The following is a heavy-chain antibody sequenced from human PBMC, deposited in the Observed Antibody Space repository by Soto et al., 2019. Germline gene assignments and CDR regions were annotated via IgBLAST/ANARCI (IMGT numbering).Heavy chain of an antibody. J-gene: IGHJ6*02. Sequence: QVQLVQSGAEVKKPGAPVKVSCKASGSTFTSNDINGVRQATGQGLEWMGWMNPTSGNPGYAQKFQGRVTMTMNTSISTAYMELSSLRSEDTAVYYCAREGIAAPYYYYYGMDVWGQGTTVTVSS. V-gene: IGHV1-8*01. CDR2: MNPTSGNP. CDR3: AREGIAAPYYYYYGMDV. D-gene: IGHD6-13*01. CDR1: GSTFTSND.